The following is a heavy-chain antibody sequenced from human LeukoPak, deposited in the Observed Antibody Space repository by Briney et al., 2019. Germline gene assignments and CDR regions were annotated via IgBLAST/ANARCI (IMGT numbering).Heavy chain of an antibody. V-gene: IGHV1-2*02. D-gene: IGHD2/OR15-2a*01. Sequence: ASVKVSCKASGYTFTGYYMHWVRQAPGQGLEWMGWINPNSGGTNYAQKFQGRVTMTRDTSISTAYMELSRLRSDDTAVYYCARTLVPDILLYFDYWGRGTLVTVSS. J-gene: IGHJ4*02. CDR3: ARTLVPDILLYFDY. CDR1: GYTFTGYY. CDR2: INPNSGGT.